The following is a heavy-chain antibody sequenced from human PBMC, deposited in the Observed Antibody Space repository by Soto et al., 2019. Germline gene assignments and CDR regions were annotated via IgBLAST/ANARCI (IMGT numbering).Heavy chain of an antibody. Sequence: SETLSLTCAVYGGSFSGYYWSWIRQPPGKGLEWIGEINHSGSTNYNPSLKSRVTISVDASKNQFSLKLSSVTAADTAVYYCARDHFFGRDGYNYDYYYYGMDVWGQGTTVTVSS. J-gene: IGHJ6*02. CDR1: GGSFSGYY. CDR2: INHSGST. CDR3: ARDHFFGRDGYNYDYYYYGMDV. D-gene: IGHD5-12*01. V-gene: IGHV4-34*01.